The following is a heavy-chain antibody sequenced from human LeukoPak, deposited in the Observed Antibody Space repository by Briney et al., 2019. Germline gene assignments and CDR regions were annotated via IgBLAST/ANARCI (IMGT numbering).Heavy chain of an antibody. Sequence: SVKVSCKASGGTFSSYAISWVRQAPGQGLEWMGGIIPIFGTANYAQKFQGRVTITADESTSTAYMELSSLRSEDTAVYYCARVISTAAGLLDYWGQGTLVTVSS. CDR2: IIPIFGTA. CDR3: ARVISTAAGLLDY. D-gene: IGHD6-13*01. V-gene: IGHV1-69*01. CDR1: GGTFSSYA. J-gene: IGHJ4*02.